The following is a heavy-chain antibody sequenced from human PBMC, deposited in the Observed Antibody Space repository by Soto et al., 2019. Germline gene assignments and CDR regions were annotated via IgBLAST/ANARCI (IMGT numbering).Heavy chain of an antibody. Sequence: PSQTRSLTCAVYGRSFSGYYWSSIRQPPGKGLEWIGEINPSGSTYYNPSLKTRVTLSLDTSKKLFSLDLISVTAADTAIYYCARGKDDCKVGRTWGQGTLVTVSS. J-gene: IGHJ5*02. D-gene: IGHD2-21*02. V-gene: IGHV4-34*01. CDR2: INPSGST. CDR1: GRSFSGYY. CDR3: ARGKDDCKVGRT.